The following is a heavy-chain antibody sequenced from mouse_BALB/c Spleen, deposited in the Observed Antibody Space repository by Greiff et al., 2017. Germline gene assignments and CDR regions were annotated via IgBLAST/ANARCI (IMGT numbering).Heavy chain of an antibody. CDR2: ISNGGGST. CDR3: ARHSPTFFDY. J-gene: IGHJ2*01. Sequence: EVKLMESGGGLVQPGGSLKLSCAASGFTFSSYTMSWVRQTPEKRLEWVAYISNGGGSTYYPDTVKGRFTISRDNAKNTLYLQMSSLKSEDTAMYYCARHSPTFFDYWGQGTTLTVSS. V-gene: IGHV5-12-2*01. D-gene: IGHD4-1*02. CDR1: GFTFSSYT.